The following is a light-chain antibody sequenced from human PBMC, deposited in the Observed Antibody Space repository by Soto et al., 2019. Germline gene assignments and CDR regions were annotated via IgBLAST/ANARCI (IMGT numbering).Light chain of an antibody. Sequence: DIQMTQSPSSLSASVGERVAITCRASQTITFYLNWYQLEPGKPPKLLIYGANTLQSGVPSRFSAGGSATDFTLTINNLQPEDFATYYCQHTYSPPFTFGQGTKLQIK. CDR1: QTITFY. V-gene: IGKV1-39*01. J-gene: IGKJ2*01. CDR3: QHTYSPPFT. CDR2: GAN.